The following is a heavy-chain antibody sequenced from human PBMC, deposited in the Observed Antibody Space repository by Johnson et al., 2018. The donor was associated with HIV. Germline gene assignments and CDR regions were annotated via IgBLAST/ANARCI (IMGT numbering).Heavy chain of an antibody. V-gene: IGHV3-30*02. Sequence: QVQLVESGGGVVQRGGSLRLACAASGFIFSSYGMHWVRQAPGKGLEWVAFIRYDGSNKYYADSVKGRFTISRDNVNNSVFLLLNSLRVEDTAVYFCARAHLIFPKNAFDIWGQGTMVTVSS. CDR3: ARAHLIFPKNAFDI. J-gene: IGHJ3*02. CDR1: GFIFSSYG. D-gene: IGHD3-3*02. CDR2: IRYDGSNK.